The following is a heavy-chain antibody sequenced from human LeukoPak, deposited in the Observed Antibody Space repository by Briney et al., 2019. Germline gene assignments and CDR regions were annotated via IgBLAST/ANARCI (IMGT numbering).Heavy chain of an antibody. CDR2: ISAYNGNT. V-gene: IGHV1-18*01. Sequence: ASVKVSCKASGYTFTNFGISWVRQAPGQGLEWMGWISAYNGNTNYAQRLQGRVTMTTNTSTSAAYMELRSLRSDDTAVYYCARDRDYGDYNTQDLFVYWGQGTLVTVSS. CDR1: GYTFTNFG. D-gene: IGHD4-17*01. J-gene: IGHJ4*02. CDR3: ARDRDYGDYNTQDLFVY.